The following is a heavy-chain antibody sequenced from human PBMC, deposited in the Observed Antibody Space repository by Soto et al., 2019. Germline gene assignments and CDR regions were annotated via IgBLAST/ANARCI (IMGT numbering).Heavy chain of an antibody. V-gene: IGHV1-18*01. CDR1: GYTFSSHG. CDR3: ARLQRWLVLDY. CDR2: INTYNGNT. J-gene: IGHJ4*02. Sequence: QVQLVQSGTEVKKPGASVKVSCKTSGYTFSSHGISWVRQAPGQGLEWMGWINTYNGNTNYAQKFQDRVTMTTDTSTSTAYMELRSLRSDDTAVYYCARLQRWLVLDYWGQGTLVTVSS. D-gene: IGHD6-19*01.